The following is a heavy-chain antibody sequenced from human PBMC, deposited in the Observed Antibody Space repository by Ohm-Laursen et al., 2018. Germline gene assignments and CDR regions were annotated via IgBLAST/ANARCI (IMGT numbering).Heavy chain of an antibody. CDR3: AKDHSPYSSSLRSAFDI. CDR2: ISASGGSGGST. V-gene: IGHV3-23*01. Sequence: SLRLSCAASGFTFSSYGMSWVRQAPGEGLEWVSGISASGGSGGSTDHADSVKGRFTISRDNAKNSLYLQMNSLRAEDTALYYCAKDHSPYSSSLRSAFDIWGQGTMVTVSS. D-gene: IGHD6-13*01. CDR1: GFTFSSYG. J-gene: IGHJ3*02.